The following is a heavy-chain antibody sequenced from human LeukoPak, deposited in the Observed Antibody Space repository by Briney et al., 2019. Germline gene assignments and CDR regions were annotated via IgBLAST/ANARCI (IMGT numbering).Heavy chain of an antibody. CDR3: ARDYYDSSGYSTFDY. J-gene: IGHJ4*02. CDR2: INSDGSST. Sequence: GGSLRLSCAASGFTFSSYWMHWVRQAPGKGLVWVSRINSDGSSTSYADSVKGRFTISRDNAKNTLYLQMNSLRAEDTAVYYCARDYYDSSGYSTFDYWGQGTLVTVS. CDR1: GFTFSSYW. V-gene: IGHV3-74*01. D-gene: IGHD3-22*01.